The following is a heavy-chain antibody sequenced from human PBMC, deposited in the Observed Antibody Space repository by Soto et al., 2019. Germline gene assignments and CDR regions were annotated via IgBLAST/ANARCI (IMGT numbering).Heavy chain of an antibody. V-gene: IGHV4-31*03. D-gene: IGHD3-16*02. CDR1: GGSISSGGYY. CDR3: ARESIALLRLGELSLAWFDP. CDR2: IYYSGST. Sequence: SETLSLTCTVSGGSISSGGYYWSWIRQHPGKGLEWIGYIYYSGSTYHNPSLKSRVTISVDTSKNQFSLKLSSVTTADTAVYYCARESIALLRLGELSLAWFDPWGQGTLVTVSS. J-gene: IGHJ5*02.